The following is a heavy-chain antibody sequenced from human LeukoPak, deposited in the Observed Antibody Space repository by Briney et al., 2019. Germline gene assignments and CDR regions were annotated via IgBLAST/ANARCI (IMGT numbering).Heavy chain of an antibody. V-gene: IGHV3-23*01. J-gene: IGHJ4*02. CDR2: ISDSGGST. Sequence: GGSLRLSCAASGFTFSSYAMSWVRQAPGKGLEWVSAISDSGGSTYYADSVKGRFTISRDNSKNTLYLQMHSLRAEDTAVYYCAKYQTYWYDNSGYYWGQGTLVTVSS. D-gene: IGHD3-22*01. CDR1: GFTFSSYA. CDR3: AKYQTYWYDNSGYY.